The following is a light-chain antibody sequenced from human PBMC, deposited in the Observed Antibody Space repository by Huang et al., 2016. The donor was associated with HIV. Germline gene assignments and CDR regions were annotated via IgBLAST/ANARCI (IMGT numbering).Light chain of an antibody. CDR2: AAS. CDR3: QQSYRIPLT. Sequence: DIQMTQSPSSLSASVGDSVTITCRASQNISNYLNWYQQKPGRAPTILIYAASSLQIGAPSRFSGSGSGTDFTLTISSLQPEDVATFYCQQSYRIPLTFGGGTKVDI. CDR1: QNISNY. V-gene: IGKV1-39*01. J-gene: IGKJ4*01.